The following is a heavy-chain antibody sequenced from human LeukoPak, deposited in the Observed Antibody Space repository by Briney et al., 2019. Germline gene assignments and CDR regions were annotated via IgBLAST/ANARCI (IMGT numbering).Heavy chain of an antibody. CDR1: GFTFSSYS. Sequence: PGGSLRLSCAASGFTFSSYSMNWVRQAPGKGLEWVSSISSSSSYIYYADSVKGRFTISRDNAKNSLYLQMNSLRAEDTAVYYCAKDATSYGEDFFIDYWGQGTLVTVSS. CDR2: ISSSSSYI. V-gene: IGHV3-21*04. J-gene: IGHJ4*02. CDR3: AKDATSYGEDFFIDY. D-gene: IGHD4-17*01.